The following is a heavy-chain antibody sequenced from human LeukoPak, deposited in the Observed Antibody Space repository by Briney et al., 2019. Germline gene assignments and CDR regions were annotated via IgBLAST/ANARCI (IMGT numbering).Heavy chain of an antibody. V-gene: IGHV1-69*06. CDR3: ARGYQGGYGDKTVDY. J-gene: IGHJ4*02. Sequence: GASVKVSCKASGGTFSSYAISWVRQAPGQGLEWMGGIIPIFGTANYAQKFQGRVTITADKSTSTAYMELSSLRSEDTAVYYCARGYQGGYGDKTVDYWGQGTLVTVSS. CDR1: GGTFSSYA. D-gene: IGHD5-18*01. CDR2: IIPIFGTA.